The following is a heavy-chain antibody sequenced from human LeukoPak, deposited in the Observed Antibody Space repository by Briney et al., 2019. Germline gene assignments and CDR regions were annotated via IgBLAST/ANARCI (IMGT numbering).Heavy chain of an antibody. J-gene: IGHJ4*02. V-gene: IGHV3-23*01. D-gene: IGHD2-2*01. CDR1: GFTFSSYA. CDR3: AKSLKTNSYAPGDY. CDR2: ISGSGGYT. Sequence: GGSLRLSCAASGFTFSSYAMSWVRQAPGKGLEWVSTISGSGGYTYYADSVKGRFTISRDNSKNTLYLQMNSLGAEDTAVYYCAKSLKTNSYAPGDYWGQGTLVTVSS.